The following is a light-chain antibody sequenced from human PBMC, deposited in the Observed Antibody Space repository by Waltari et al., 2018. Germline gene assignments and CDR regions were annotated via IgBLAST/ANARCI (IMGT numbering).Light chain of an antibody. CDR2: EAT. CDR1: STDLASYNL. CDR3: CSDTGSSTSYG. V-gene: IGLV2-23*01. J-gene: IGLJ1*01. Sequence: QSALSQPASVSGSPGQSLTITCTGASTDLASYNLVAWYLHHPNRAPKLHIYEATKRPSGSDLRFSGAKSGATASLRISGLQADDEADYYCCSDTGSSTSYGCGGGTKVTVL.